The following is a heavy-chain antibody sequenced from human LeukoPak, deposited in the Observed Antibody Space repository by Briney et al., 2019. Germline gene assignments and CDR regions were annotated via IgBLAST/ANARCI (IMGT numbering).Heavy chain of an antibody. CDR2: IYYSGST. Sequence: SETLSLTCAVYGGSFSGYYWSWIRQPPGKGLEWIGYIYYSGSTNHNPPLKSRVTKSVDTPKNQFSLKLSSVTAADTAVSYCARAAVAGTGGYFDYWGQGTLITVSS. CDR1: GGSFSGYY. V-gene: IGHV4-59*12. D-gene: IGHD6-19*01. J-gene: IGHJ4*02. CDR3: ARAAVAGTGGYFDY.